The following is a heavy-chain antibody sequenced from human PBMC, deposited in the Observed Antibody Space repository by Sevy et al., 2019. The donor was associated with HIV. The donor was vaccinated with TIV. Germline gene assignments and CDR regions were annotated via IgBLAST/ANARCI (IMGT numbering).Heavy chain of an antibody. J-gene: IGHJ4*02. CDR2: ISGSGGST. D-gene: IGHD6-13*01. V-gene: IGHV3-23*01. CDR1: GFTFSSYW. Sequence: GGSLRLSCAASGFTFSSYWMSWVRQAPGKGLEWVSAISGSGGSTYYAESVKGRFTISRDNSKNTLYLQMNSLRAEDTAVYYCATGVRQQLALYYFDYWGQGTLVTVSS. CDR3: ATGVRQQLALYYFDY.